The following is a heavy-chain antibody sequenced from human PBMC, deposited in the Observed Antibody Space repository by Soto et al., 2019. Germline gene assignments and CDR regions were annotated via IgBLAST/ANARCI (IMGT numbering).Heavy chain of an antibody. CDR1: GGTFSSYA. CDR3: ARDAHVEMATYFDY. J-gene: IGHJ4*02. D-gene: IGHD5-12*01. CDR2: IIPIFGTA. Sequence: ASVKVSCKASGGTFSSYAISWVRQAPGQGLEWMGGIIPIFGTANYAQKFEGRVTITADESTRTAYMELRSLRSEDTAVYYCARDAHVEMATYFDYWGKGTLVTVSS. V-gene: IGHV1-69*01.